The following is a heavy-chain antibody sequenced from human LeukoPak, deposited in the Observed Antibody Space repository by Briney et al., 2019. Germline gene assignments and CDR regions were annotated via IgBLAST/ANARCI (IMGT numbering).Heavy chain of an antibody. J-gene: IGHJ4*02. V-gene: IGHV3-21*01. CDR2: ISSSSSYI. CDR1: GFTFSSYE. D-gene: IGHD3-22*01. Sequence: PGGSLRLSCAASGFTFSSYEMNWVRQAPGKGLEWVSSISSSSSYIYYADSVKGRFTISRDNAKNSLYLQMNSLRAEDTAVYYCARGYYYDSSPAYWGQGTLVTVSS. CDR3: ARGYYYDSSPAY.